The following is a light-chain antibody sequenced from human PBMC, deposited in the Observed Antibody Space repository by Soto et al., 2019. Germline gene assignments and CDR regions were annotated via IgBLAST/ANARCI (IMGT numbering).Light chain of an antibody. Sequence: DIQMTQSPSTLSASVGYRVTITCRTSQSIGDWLAWYQQRPGKAPKLLIYAASTLQRGVSSRFSGSGSGTDFTLTIRSLQLDDFATYYCQQSYRTPYPFGQGTKVDIK. V-gene: IGKV1-39*01. CDR2: AAS. CDR1: QSIGDW. CDR3: QQSYRTPYP. J-gene: IGKJ2*01.